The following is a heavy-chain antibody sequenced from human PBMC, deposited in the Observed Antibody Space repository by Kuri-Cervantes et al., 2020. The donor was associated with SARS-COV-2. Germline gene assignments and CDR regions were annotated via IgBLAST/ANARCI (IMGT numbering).Heavy chain of an antibody. CDR3: ARNQVGGYYYYYMDV. Sequence: GSPRLSCAVSGYSISSGYYWGWIRQPPGKGLEWIGYIYYSGSTYYNPSLKSRVTISVDTSKNQFSLKLSSVTAADAAVYYCARNQVGGYYYYYMDVWGKGTTVTVSS. J-gene: IGHJ6*03. V-gene: IGHV4-38-2*01. CDR2: IYYSGST. CDR1: GYSISSGYY. D-gene: IGHD1-26*01.